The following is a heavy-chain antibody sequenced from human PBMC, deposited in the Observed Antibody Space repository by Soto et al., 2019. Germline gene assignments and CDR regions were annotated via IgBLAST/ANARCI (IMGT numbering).Heavy chain of an antibody. CDR1: GFTFSNYA. CDR2: LGGSGVST. D-gene: IGHD6-13*01. V-gene: IGHV3-23*01. Sequence: EVQVLESGGGLVQPGGSLRLSCAASGFTFSNYAMSWVRQAPGKGLEWVSTLGGSGVSTYYADSVKGRFTISRDTSKNTLYLQMNSLRAEDTAVYYCAKHRSSWTTDYFDYWGQGTLVTVSS. CDR3: AKHRSSWTTDYFDY. J-gene: IGHJ4*02.